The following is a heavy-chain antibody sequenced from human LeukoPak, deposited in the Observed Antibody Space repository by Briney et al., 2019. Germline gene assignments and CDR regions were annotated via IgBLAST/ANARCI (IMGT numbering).Heavy chain of an antibody. Sequence: PGGSLRLSCAASGFTFSSYAMSWVRQAPGKGLEWVSAISGSGGSTYYADSVKGRFTISRDNSKNTLYLQMNSLGAEDTAVYYCAKGRGCTNGVCYMEYWGQGTLVTVSS. CDR2: ISGSGGST. D-gene: IGHD2-8*01. V-gene: IGHV3-23*01. CDR1: GFTFSSYA. CDR3: AKGRGCTNGVCYMEY. J-gene: IGHJ4*02.